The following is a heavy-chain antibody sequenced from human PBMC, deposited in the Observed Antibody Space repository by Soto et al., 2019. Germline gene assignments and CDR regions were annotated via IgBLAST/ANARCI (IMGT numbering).Heavy chain of an antibody. V-gene: IGHV3-13*01. D-gene: IGHD2-2*01. CDR3: ARGRHHQGMDV. CDR2: IGTAGDT. CDR1: GFTFSSYD. J-gene: IGHJ6*02. Sequence: GGSLRLSCAASGFTFSSYDMHWVRQATRKGLEWVSAIGTAGDTYYPGSVKGRFTISRENAKNSLYLQMNSLRAGDTAVYYCARGRHHQGMDVWGQGTTVTVSS.